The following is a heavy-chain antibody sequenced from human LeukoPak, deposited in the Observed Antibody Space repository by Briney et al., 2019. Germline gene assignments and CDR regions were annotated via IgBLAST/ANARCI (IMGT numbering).Heavy chain of an antibody. D-gene: IGHD1-20*01. CDR3: AKETNWNDAGRYFDY. J-gene: IGHJ4*02. Sequence: GGSLRLSCAASGFTFSNYWMHWVRQVPGKGLVWVSRINSDGTTNYADSVKGRFTISRDSAKNTLYLQMNSLRPVDTAVYYCAKETNWNDAGRYFDYWGQGTLVTVSS. CDR2: INSDGTT. V-gene: IGHV3-74*01. CDR1: GFTFSNYW.